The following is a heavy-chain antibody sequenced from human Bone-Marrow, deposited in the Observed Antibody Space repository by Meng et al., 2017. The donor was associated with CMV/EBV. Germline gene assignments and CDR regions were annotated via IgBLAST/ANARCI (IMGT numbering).Heavy chain of an antibody. CDR3: AKGIAVAGSRWFDP. D-gene: IGHD6-19*01. CDR1: GFAFRNYA. CDR2: VQYDGSSE. V-gene: IGHV3-30*02. Sequence: GGSLRLSCAASGFAFRNYAMYWVRQAPGKGLEWVAYVQYDGSSEKYADSVKGRFTTSRDSSKNTLYLQMNSLRAEDTAVYYCAKGIAVAGSRWFDPWGQGTLVTVSS. J-gene: IGHJ5*02.